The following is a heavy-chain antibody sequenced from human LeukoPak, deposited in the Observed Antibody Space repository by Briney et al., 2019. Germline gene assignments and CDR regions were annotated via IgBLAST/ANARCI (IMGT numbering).Heavy chain of an antibody. D-gene: IGHD1-26*01. CDR3: ATAEWEYFYFDS. J-gene: IGHJ4*02. Sequence: SETLSLTCSVSGVSVTGGGYYWSWIRQHPGKGLEWIGFASYSGGTYYNPSLMSRITISVDRSQNQFSLRMRDVTAADTAVYFCATAEWEYFYFDSWGQGALVAVSS. CDR2: ASYSGGT. CDR1: GVSVTGGGYY. V-gene: IGHV4-31*03.